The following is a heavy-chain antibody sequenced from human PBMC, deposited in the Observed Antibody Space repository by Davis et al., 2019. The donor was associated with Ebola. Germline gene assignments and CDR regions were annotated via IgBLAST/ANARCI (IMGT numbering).Heavy chain of an antibody. J-gene: IGHJ4*02. V-gene: IGHV3-23*01. CDR2: LSGSGGST. Sequence: PGGSLRLSCAASGFTFSEYYMSWVRQAPGQGLDWVSSLSGSGGSTYYGDSVKGRFTISRDNSKNTLFLQMNSLRAEDTAIYYCAREQGGYYFDYWGQGTLVTVSS. CDR1: GFTFSEYY. D-gene: IGHD3-22*01. CDR3: AREQGGYYFDY.